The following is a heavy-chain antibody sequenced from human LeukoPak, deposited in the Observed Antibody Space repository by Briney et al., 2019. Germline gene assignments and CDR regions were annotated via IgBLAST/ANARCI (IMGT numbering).Heavy chain of an antibody. J-gene: IGHJ4*02. CDR2: ISPKSETK. CDR3: AKDTGVPYYYDSSGYFMVSGFDY. D-gene: IGHD3-22*01. CDR1: GFTFSDYY. V-gene: IGHV3-11*01. Sequence: GGSLRLSCTASGFTFSDYYMNWIRQAPGKGLEWISYISPKSETKYYADSVKGRFTVSRDNTKNSLFLQMNSLRAEDTALYYCAKDTGVPYYYDSSGYFMVSGFDYWGQGTLVTVSS.